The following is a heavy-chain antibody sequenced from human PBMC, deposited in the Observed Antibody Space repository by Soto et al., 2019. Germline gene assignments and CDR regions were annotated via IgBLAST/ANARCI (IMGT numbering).Heavy chain of an antibody. J-gene: IGHJ6*02. CDR3: ARWNYYGSGSYYNYNYYGMDV. Sequence: SETLSLTCTVSGGSISSSSYYWGWIRQPPGKGLEWIGSIYYSGSTYYNPSLKSRVTISVDTSKNQFSLKLSSVTAADTAVYYCARWNYYGSGSYYNYNYYGMDVLVQWTTVT. D-gene: IGHD3-10*01. CDR1: GGSISSSSYY. V-gene: IGHV4-39*01. CDR2: IYYSGST.